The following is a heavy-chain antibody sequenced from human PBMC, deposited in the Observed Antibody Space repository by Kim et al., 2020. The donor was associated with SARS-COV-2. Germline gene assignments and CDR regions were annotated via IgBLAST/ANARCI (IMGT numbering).Heavy chain of an antibody. Sequence: SETLSLTCTVSGGSISSSSYYWGWIRQPPGKGLEWIGSIYYSGSTYYNPSLKSRVTISVDTSKNQFSLKLSSVTAADTAVYYCARQPTYGSATNWFDPWGQGTLVTVSS. D-gene: IGHD3-10*01. CDR2: IYYSGST. CDR3: ARQPTYGSATNWFDP. CDR1: GGSISSSSYY. V-gene: IGHV4-39*01. J-gene: IGHJ5*02.